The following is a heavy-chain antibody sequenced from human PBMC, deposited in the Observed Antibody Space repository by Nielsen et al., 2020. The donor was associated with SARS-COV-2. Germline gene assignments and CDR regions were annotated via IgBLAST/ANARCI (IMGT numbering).Heavy chain of an antibody. Sequence: GGSLRLSCAASGFTFSSYGMHWVRQAPGKGLEWVAVISYDGSNKYYADSVKGRFTISRDNSKNTLYLQMNSLRAEDTAVYYCAKGYCSSTSCSPYYYYYMDVWGKGTTVTVSS. CDR3: AKGYCSSTSCSPYYYYYMDV. CDR2: ISYDGSNK. CDR1: GFTFSSYG. D-gene: IGHD2-2*01. V-gene: IGHV3-30*18. J-gene: IGHJ6*03.